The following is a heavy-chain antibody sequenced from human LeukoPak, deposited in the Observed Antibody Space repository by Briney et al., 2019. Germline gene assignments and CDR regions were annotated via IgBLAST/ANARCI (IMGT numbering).Heavy chain of an antibody. J-gene: IGHJ4*02. CDR3: AKGPPGGWYVY. V-gene: IGHV3-23*01. CDR2: ISGSGGST. CDR1: GFTFSSYG. D-gene: IGHD6-19*01. Sequence: GGSLRLSCAASGFTFSSYGMSWVRQAPGKGLEWVSAISGSGGSTYYADSVKGRFTISRDNSKNTLYLQMNGLRAEDTAVYYCAKGPPGGWYVYWGQGTLVTVSS.